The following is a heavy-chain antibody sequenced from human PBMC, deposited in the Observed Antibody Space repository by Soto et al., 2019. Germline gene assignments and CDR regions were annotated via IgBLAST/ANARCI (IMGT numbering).Heavy chain of an antibody. D-gene: IGHD3-9*01. Sequence: ASVKVSCKASGYTFTGYYMHWVRQAPGQGLEWMGWINPNSGGTNYAQKFQGWVTMTRDTSISTAYMELSRLRSDDTAVYYCARGIQYYDILTGSARGAVDIWGQGTMVTVSS. CDR3: ARGIQYYDILTGSARGAVDI. J-gene: IGHJ3*02. CDR2: INPNSGGT. CDR1: GYTFTGYY. V-gene: IGHV1-2*04.